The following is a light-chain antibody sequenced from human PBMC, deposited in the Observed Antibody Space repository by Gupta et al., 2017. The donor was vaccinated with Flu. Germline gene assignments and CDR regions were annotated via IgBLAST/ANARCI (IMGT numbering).Light chain of an antibody. CDR2: EVS. Sequence: QSALTQPASVSGSPGQSITISCTGTSSDVGALNYVSWYQQHPGKAPKLMIYEVSNRPLGVSNRFSGSKSGNTASLTISGLQAEDESDYYCSSYTTSSHVLFGGGTKLTVL. CDR3: SSYTTSSHVL. V-gene: IGLV2-14*01. CDR1: SSDVGALNY. J-gene: IGLJ2*01.